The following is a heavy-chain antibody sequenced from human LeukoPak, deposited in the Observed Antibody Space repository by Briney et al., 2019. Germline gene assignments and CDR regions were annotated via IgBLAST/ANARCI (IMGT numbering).Heavy chain of an antibody. CDR1: GFTFSSYA. D-gene: IGHD2-15*01. CDR2: ISYDGSNK. Sequence: GGSLRLSCAASGFTFSSYAMHWVCQAPGKGLEWVAVISYDGSNKYYADSVKGRFTISRDNSKNTLYLQMNSLRAEDTAVYYCARDPGYCSGGSCYSSSRFDYWGQGTLVTVSS. CDR3: ARDPGYCSGGSCYSSSRFDY. V-gene: IGHV3-30*04. J-gene: IGHJ4*02.